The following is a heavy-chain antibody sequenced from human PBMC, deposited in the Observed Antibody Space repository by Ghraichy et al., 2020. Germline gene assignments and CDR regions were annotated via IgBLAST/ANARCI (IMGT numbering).Heavy chain of an antibody. Sequence: SETLSLTCTVSGGSISSYYWSWIRQPPGKGLEWIGYISYSGITNHNPSLKSRVTISIDTSKNQFSLKLSSVTAADTAVYYCARAFRGTYCFDSWGQGTLVTVSS. J-gene: IGHJ4*02. CDR2: ISYSGIT. D-gene: IGHD1-26*01. V-gene: IGHV4-59*01. CDR3: ARAFRGTYCFDS. CDR1: GGSISSYY.